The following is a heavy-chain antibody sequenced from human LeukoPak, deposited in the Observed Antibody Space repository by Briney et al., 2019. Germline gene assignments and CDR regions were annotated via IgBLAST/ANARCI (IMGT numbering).Heavy chain of an antibody. D-gene: IGHD3-3*01. V-gene: IGHV3-20*04. CDR2: INWNGGST. CDR3: ARAPGYYDFWSGYDGEYFDY. J-gene: IGHJ4*02. CDR1: GFTFDDYG. Sequence: PGGSLRLSCAASGFTFDDYGMSWVRQVPGKGLEWVSGINWNGGSTGYADSVKGRFTISRDNAKHSLYLQMNSLRAEDTALYYCARAPGYYDFWSGYDGEYFDYWGQGTLVTVSS.